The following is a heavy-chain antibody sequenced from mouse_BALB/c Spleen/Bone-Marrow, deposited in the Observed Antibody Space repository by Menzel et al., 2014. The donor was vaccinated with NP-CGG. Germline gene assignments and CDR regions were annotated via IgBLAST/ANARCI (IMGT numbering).Heavy chain of an antibody. Sequence: EVQLVESGPELVEPGASMKISCKASGYSFTGYTMNWVKQSHGKNLEWIGLINPYNGGTSYNQKFKGKATLTVDKSFSTAYMELLSLTSEDSAVYYCAGEVRPHWYFDVWGAGTTVTVSS. D-gene: IGHD2-14*01. CDR2: INPYNGGT. V-gene: IGHV1-18*01. CDR3: AGEVRPHWYFDV. J-gene: IGHJ1*01. CDR1: GYSFTGYT.